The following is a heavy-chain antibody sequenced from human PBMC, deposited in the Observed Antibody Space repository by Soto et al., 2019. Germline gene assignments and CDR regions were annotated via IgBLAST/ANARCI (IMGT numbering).Heavy chain of an antibody. Sequence: SQTLSLTCAISGYSVSSNIAAWNCIRQSPSRGLEWLGRTYYRSKWYNDYAVSVKSRITINPDTSKNQFSLKLNSVTPEDTAVYYCAADLSGDIAAAGIGYWGKGTLVTVSS. D-gene: IGHD6-13*01. CDR2: TYYRSKWYN. V-gene: IGHV6-1*01. CDR3: AADLSGDIAAAGIGY. J-gene: IGHJ4*02. CDR1: GYSVSSNIAA.